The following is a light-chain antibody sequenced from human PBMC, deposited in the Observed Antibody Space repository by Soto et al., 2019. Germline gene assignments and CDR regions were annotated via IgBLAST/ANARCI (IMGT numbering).Light chain of an antibody. CDR3: SSYKTSSTVVV. V-gene: IGLV2-14*01. CDR1: SSDVGGYNY. Sequence: ALTQPASVSGSPGQSITISCTGTSSDVGGYNYVSWYQQYPGKAPKLMIFGVSDRPSGVSNRFSGSKSGNTASLTISGLQAEDEADYYCSSYKTSSTVVVFGGGTKLTVL. J-gene: IGLJ2*01. CDR2: GVS.